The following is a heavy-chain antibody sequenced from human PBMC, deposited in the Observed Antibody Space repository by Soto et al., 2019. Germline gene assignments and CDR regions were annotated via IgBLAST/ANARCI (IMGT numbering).Heavy chain of an antibody. CDR2: FDPEDGET. J-gene: IGHJ5*02. CDR3: ARSITGTTWSFSLPLGKVRWFDT. CDR1: GYTLTELS. V-gene: IGHV1-24*01. D-gene: IGHD1-20*01. Sequence: ASVKVSSKDSGYTLTELSMHWVRQAQGKGLEWMGGFDPEDGETIYAQKFQGRVTMTRDTSTSTAYMELRSLRSDDTAVYYCARSITGTTWSFSLPLGKVRWFDTRGQGTLVT.